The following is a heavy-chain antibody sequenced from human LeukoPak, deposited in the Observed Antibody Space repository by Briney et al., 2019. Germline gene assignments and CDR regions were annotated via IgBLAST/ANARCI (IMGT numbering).Heavy chain of an antibody. Sequence: ASVKVFCKASGYTFTSYGISWVRQAPGQGLEWMGWISAYNGNTNYAQKLQGRVTMTTDTSTSTAYMELRSLRSDDMAVYYCARAIEGNYYDSSGYYYYFDYWGQGTLVTVSS. D-gene: IGHD3-22*01. CDR1: GYTFTSYG. J-gene: IGHJ4*02. CDR3: ARAIEGNYYDSSGYYYYFDY. CDR2: ISAYNGNT. V-gene: IGHV1-18*03.